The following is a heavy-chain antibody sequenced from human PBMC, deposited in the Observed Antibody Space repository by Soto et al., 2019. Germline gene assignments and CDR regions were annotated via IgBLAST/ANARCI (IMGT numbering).Heavy chain of an antibody. D-gene: IGHD5-18*01. V-gene: IGHV1-18*01. CDR2: ITTYNGNG. CDR1: GYTFKNYG. Sequence: ASVKVSCKASGYTFKNYGIKWVRQAPGQGLEWVGWITTYNGNGYSAEKFQGRVTMTTDTSTSTTYMELNRLRSDDTAVYYCAREAGDTATSYGMDVWGQGTTVTVSS. J-gene: IGHJ6*02. CDR3: AREAGDTATSYGMDV.